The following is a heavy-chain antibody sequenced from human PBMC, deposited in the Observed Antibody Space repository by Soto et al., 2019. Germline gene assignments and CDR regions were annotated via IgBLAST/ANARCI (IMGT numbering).Heavy chain of an antibody. V-gene: IGHV3-11*01. Sequence: GGSLRLSCASSGFTFIDYYMSWIRQAPGKGLEWVSYISSSGSTIYYADSVKGRFTISRDNAKNSLYLQMNSLRAEDTAVYYCARENYDSSGYRIYYYYGMDVWGQGTTVTVSS. CDR3: ARENYDSSGYRIYYYYGMDV. CDR2: ISSSGSTI. D-gene: IGHD3-22*01. CDR1: GFTFIDYY. J-gene: IGHJ6*02.